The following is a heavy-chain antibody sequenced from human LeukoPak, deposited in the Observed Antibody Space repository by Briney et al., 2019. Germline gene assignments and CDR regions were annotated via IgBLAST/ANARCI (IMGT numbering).Heavy chain of an antibody. V-gene: IGHV3-66*01. CDR2: IYSGGGT. D-gene: IGHD3-16*01. CDR1: GFTVSGNY. Sequence: GGSLTLSCVVSGFTVSGNYMTWVRQAPGKGLEWVSVIYSGGGTYYADSVKGRFTISRDTSKNTLYLQMNSLTAADTAIYYCAKYWGESWGQGTLVTVSS. J-gene: IGHJ4*02. CDR3: AKYWGES.